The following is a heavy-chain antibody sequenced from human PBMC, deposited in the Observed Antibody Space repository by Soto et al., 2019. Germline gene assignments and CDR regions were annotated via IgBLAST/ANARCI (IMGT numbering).Heavy chain of an antibody. CDR3: VIGEGGWETY. J-gene: IGHJ4*02. Sequence: EVQLMESGGGLVQPGGSLRLSCAASGFTFSSYWMHWVRQAPGKGLVWVSRINSDGSSTTYADSVKGRFTISRDNAKNTLHLQMNSLRAEDTAVYYCVIGEGGWETYWGQGTLVTVSS. CDR1: GFTFSSYW. V-gene: IGHV3-74*01. D-gene: IGHD6-19*01. CDR2: INSDGSST.